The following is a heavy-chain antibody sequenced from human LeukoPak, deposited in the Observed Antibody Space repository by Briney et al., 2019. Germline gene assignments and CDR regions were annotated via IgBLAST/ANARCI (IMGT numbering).Heavy chain of an antibody. CDR3: ARVGYCSSTSCFDY. J-gene: IGHJ4*02. CDR1: GYTFISYD. D-gene: IGHD2-2*01. V-gene: IGHV1-18*01. CDR2: ISAYNGNT. Sequence: GASVKVSCKASGYTFISYDISWVRQAPGQGLEWMGWISAYNGNTNYAQKLRGRVTMTTDTSTSTAYMELRSLRSDGTAVYYCARVGYCSSTSCFDYWGQGTLVTVSS.